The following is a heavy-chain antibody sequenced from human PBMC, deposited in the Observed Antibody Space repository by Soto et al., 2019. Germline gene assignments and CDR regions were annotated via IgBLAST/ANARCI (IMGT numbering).Heavy chain of an antibody. CDR3: ARALRGYYDSYYYYMDV. V-gene: IGHV3-11*01. CDR2: ISSSGTTV. CDR1: GFTLRDYY. D-gene: IGHD3-3*01. J-gene: IGHJ6*03. Sequence: QVQLVESGGGLVKPGGSLRLSRDASGFTLRDYYMSWVRQAPGKGLEWISYISSSGTTVYYADSVKGRFTVSRDNAENSQYLQMNSLRAEDTAVYYCARALRGYYDSYYYYMDVWGKGTTVTVSS.